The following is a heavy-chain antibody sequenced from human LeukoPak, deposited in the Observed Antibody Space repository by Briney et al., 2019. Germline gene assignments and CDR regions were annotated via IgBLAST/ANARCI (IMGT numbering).Heavy chain of an antibody. CDR2: ISSSSSYI. CDR1: GFTFSSYS. D-gene: IGHD3-22*01. CDR3: ARDKGDYYDSSASFDY. V-gene: IGHV3-21*04. Sequence: GGSLRLSCAASGFTFSSYSMNWVRQAPGKGLEWVSSISSSSSYIYYADSVKGRFTISRDNAKNSLYLQMNSLRAEDTAVYYCARDKGDYYDSSASFDYWGQGTLVTVSS. J-gene: IGHJ4*02.